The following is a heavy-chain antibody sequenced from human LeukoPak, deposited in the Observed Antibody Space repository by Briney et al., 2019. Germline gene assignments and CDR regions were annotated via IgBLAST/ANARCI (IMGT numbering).Heavy chain of an antibody. V-gene: IGHV3-33*06. CDR2: IWSDATEK. D-gene: IGHD4-11*01. CDR3: AKDAQRGFDYSNSLEY. Sequence: PGGSLRLSCAASGFTYSHYGMHWVRQAPGKGLEWVAVIWSDATEKYYGDAVKGRFTISRDNSRNTPYLQMNSLRAEDTAVYYCAKDAQRGFDYSNSLEYWGQGTLVTVSS. J-gene: IGHJ4*02. CDR1: GFTYSHYG.